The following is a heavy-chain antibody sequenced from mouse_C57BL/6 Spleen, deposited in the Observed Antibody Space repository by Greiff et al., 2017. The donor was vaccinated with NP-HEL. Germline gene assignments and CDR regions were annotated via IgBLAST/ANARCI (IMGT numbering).Heavy chain of an antibody. CDR2: IDPSDSET. CDR3: AKGNYEGVWWYFDV. CDR1: GYTFTSYW. D-gene: IGHD2-1*01. J-gene: IGHJ1*03. Sequence: QVQLQQPGAELVRPGSSVKLSCKASGYTFTSYWMHWVKQRPIQGLEWIGNIDPSDSETHYNQKFKDKATLTVDKSSSTAYMQLSSLTSEDSAVYYCAKGNYEGVWWYFDVWGTGTTVTVSS. V-gene: IGHV1-52*01.